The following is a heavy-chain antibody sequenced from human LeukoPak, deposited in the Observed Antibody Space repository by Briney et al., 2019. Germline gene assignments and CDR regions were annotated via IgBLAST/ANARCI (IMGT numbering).Heavy chain of an antibody. CDR1: GFTFSSYW. J-gene: IGHJ4*02. D-gene: IGHD6-19*01. Sequence: GGSLRLSCAASGFTFSSYWMSWVRQAPGKGLEWVSVIYSGGSTYYADSVKGRFTISRDNSKNTLYLQMNSLRAEDTAVYYCARGGGWSFDYWGQGTLVTVSS. V-gene: IGHV3-53*01. CDR3: ARGGGWSFDY. CDR2: IYSGGST.